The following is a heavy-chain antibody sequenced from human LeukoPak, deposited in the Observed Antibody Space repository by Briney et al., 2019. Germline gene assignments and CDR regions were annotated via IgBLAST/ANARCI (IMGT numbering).Heavy chain of an antibody. D-gene: IGHD2-21*01. J-gene: IGHJ4*02. CDR1: GFTFNDYS. V-gene: IGHV3-21*01. Sequence: GGSLKLSCAASGFTFNDYSMNWVRQAPGKGLEWVSSISGSGSYIYYADAVKGRFIISRDNTKNSLYLQMNSLRADDTAVYYCARAPVAGPSLIDYWDQGTLVTVSS. CDR2: ISGSGSYI. CDR3: ARAPVAGPSLIDY.